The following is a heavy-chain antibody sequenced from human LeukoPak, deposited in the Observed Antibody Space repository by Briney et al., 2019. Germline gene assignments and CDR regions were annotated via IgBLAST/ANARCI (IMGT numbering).Heavy chain of an antibody. D-gene: IGHD6-19*01. J-gene: IGHJ4*02. Sequence: GGSLRLSCAASGFTFSSYAMSWVRQAPGKGLEWVSAISGSGGSTYYADSVKGRFTISRDNYKNTLYLQMNSLRAEDTAVYYCAKGGGSGWYRYYFDYWGQGTLVTVSS. CDR1: GFTFSSYA. CDR3: AKGGGSGWYRYYFDY. CDR2: ISGSGGST. V-gene: IGHV3-23*01.